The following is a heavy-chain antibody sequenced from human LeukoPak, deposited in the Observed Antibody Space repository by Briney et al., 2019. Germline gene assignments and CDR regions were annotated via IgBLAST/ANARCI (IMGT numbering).Heavy chain of an antibody. V-gene: IGHV4-30-4*08. CDR3: ARGVHDSSGYSNFDY. Sequence: SETLSLTCIVSGGSISSDTYYWSWIRQPPGKGLEWIGYIYYSGSTYYNPSLESRVSISVDTSKNQFSLKLSSVTAADTAVYYCARGVHDSSGYSNFDYWGQGTLVTVSS. CDR1: GGSISSDTYY. D-gene: IGHD3-22*01. J-gene: IGHJ4*02. CDR2: IYYSGST.